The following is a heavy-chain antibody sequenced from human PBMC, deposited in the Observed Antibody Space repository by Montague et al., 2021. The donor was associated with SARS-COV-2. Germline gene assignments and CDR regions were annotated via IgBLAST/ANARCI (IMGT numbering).Heavy chain of an antibody. J-gene: IGHJ4*02. CDR3: ARRHSGGWFAGTTCYGSAFDC. CDR2: IYFSGTT. CDR1: GASISSSYY. D-gene: IGHD5-12*01. V-gene: IGHV4-39*01. Sequence: SETLSLTCTGSGASISSSYYWGWIRQPSGKGLEWIGSIYFSGTTYYNPXXKSRVTISEDSSRRQFSLKMNFVTAADTAVYFCARRHSGGWFAGTTCYGSAFDCWGQGTLVTVSS.